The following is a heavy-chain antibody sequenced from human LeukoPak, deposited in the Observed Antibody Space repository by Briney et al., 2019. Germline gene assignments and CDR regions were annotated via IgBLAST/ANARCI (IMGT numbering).Heavy chain of an antibody. D-gene: IGHD3-3*01. J-gene: IGHJ4*02. CDR1: GYSLTTYW. V-gene: IGHV5-51*01. Sequence: GESLKISCRGSGYSLTTYWIGWVRQMPGKGLEWMGIIYPGDSDTRYSPSFQGHVTISADKSISTAYLQWSSLKASDTAMYYCARPHDSPFDYWGQGTLVTVSS. CDR2: IYPGDSDT. CDR3: ARPHDSPFDY.